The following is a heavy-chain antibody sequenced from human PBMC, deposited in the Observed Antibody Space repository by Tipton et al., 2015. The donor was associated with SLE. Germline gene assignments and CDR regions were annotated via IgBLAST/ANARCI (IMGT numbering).Heavy chain of an antibody. D-gene: IGHD1-26*01. CDR1: GGSISSSSYY. CDR3: ARGDSGSYSYYYYYYMDV. V-gene: IGHV4-61*09. J-gene: IGHJ6*03. CDR2: IYTSGST. Sequence: TLSLTCTVSGGSISSSSYYWTWIRQPAGKGLEWIGHIYTSGSTNYNPSLKSRVTISVDTSKNQFSLKLSSVTAADTAVYYCARGDSGSYSYYYYYYMDVWGKGTTVTVSS.